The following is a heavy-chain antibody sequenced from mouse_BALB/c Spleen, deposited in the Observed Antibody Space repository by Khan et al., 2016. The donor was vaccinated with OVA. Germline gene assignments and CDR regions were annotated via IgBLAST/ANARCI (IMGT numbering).Heavy chain of an antibody. Sequence: EVKLEESGGGLVQPGGSMKLSCVASGFTFSNYWMNWARTSPEKGLEWVAEIRLKSDDYVTHYAESVKGWFTISRDDSKNSVYLQMNNLRSEDAGIYYCWLLLWGKGTTLTVSS. D-gene: IGHD2-3*01. V-gene: IGHV6-3*01. CDR1: GFTFSNYW. CDR3: WLLL. J-gene: IGHJ2*01. CDR2: IRLKSDDYVT.